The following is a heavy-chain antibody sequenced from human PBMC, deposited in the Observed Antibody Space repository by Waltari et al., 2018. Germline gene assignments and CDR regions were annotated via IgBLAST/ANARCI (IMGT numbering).Heavy chain of an antibody. Sequence: QLQLQKSGPGLVTPSETLSLAVTVPGDSNSTTSTSWGWIRQAPGKGLAWVGFIHSSGSTYYNPSLKSRVTLSVETSKNQFSLRLTSVTAADTAVYYCARPANFYYDRGGYDYWGQGTLVTVSS. CDR1: GDSNSTTSTS. CDR2: IHSSGST. J-gene: IGHJ4*02. CDR3: ARPANFYYDRGGYDY. D-gene: IGHD3-22*01. V-gene: IGHV4-39*01.